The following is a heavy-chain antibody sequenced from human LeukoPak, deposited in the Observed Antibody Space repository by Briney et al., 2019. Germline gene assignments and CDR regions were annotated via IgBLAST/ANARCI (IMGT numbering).Heavy chain of an antibody. CDR2: ISGGGDYI. CDR3: ARVYGSGSYPFDC. D-gene: IGHD3-10*01. J-gene: IGHJ4*02. V-gene: IGHV3-21*01. Sequence: PGGSLRLSCAASGFSFDNYTMNWVRQAPGEGLEWVSSISGGGDYIYYADSVKGRFTISRDNAKNSPYLQMNSLRAEDTAVYFCARVYGSGSYPFDCWGQGTLVTVSS. CDR1: GFSFDNYT.